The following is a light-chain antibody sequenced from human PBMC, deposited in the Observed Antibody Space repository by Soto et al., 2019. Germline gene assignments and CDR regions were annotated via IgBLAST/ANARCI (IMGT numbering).Light chain of an antibody. CDR2: DDN. J-gene: IGLJ1*01. CDR3: GSWDSSLSAYV. Sequence: QSVMTQPPSVSAAPGQKVTISCSGSSSNIGGNSVSWYQQLPGTAPKLLIYDDNKRPSGIPDRFSGSKSGTSATLGITGFQTGDEEAYYCGSWDSSLSAYVFGTGTKLTVL. V-gene: IGLV1-51*01. CDR1: SSNIGGNS.